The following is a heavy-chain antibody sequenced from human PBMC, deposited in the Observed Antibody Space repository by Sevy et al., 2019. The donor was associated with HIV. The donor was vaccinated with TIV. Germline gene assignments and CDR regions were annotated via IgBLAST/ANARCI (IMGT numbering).Heavy chain of an antibody. CDR1: GGSISSYY. CDR2: IYYSGST. Sequence: SETLSLTCTVSGGSISSYYWSWIRQPPGKGLKWIGYIYYSGSTNYNPSLKSRVTISVDTSKNQFSLKLSSVTAADTAVYYCARVLAAADSPGLDIWGQWTMVTVS. V-gene: IGHV4-59*01. CDR3: ARVLAAADSPGLDI. D-gene: IGHD6-13*01. J-gene: IGHJ3*02.